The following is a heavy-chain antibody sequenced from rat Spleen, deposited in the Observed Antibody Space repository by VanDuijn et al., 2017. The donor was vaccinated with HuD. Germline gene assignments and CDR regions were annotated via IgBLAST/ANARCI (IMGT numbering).Heavy chain of an antibody. CDR1: GFTFSDYY. J-gene: IGHJ2*01. V-gene: IGHV5-29*01. CDR3: VRHRDYYNSYVYAFDY. Sequence: EVQLVESDGGLVRPGRSLKLSCAASGFTFSDYYIAWVRQAPTEGLEWVATLSYDGRTSYYRDSVKGRFTISRDNAKSTLYLQMDSLRSEDTATYYCVRHRDYYNSYVYAFDYWGQGVMVTVSS. D-gene: IGHD1-2*01. CDR2: LSYDGRTS.